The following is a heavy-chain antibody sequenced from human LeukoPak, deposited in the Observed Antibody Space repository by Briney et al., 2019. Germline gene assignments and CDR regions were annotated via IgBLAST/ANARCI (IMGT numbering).Heavy chain of an antibody. Sequence: GGSLRLSCAASGFTFSSYAMHWVRQAPGKGLEWVAVISYDGSNKYYADSVKGRFTISRDNSKNTLYLQMNSLRAEDTAVYYCARDRRITIFGVDPKTGGMDVWGQGTTVTVSS. CDR3: ARDRRITIFGVDPKTGGMDV. CDR2: ISYDGSNK. V-gene: IGHV3-30*14. CDR1: GFTFSSYA. D-gene: IGHD3-3*01. J-gene: IGHJ6*02.